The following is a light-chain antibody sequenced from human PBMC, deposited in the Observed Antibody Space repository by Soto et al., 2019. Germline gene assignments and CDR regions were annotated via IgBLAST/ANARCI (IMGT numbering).Light chain of an antibody. CDR2: GAT. V-gene: IGKV3-15*01. CDR1: QSVNNN. J-gene: IGKJ4*01. Sequence: EIVVTQSPATLSVSPGERATLSCRASQSVNNNLAWYQQKPGQAPRVIIYGATTRATGIPAKFTGSGSGREFTLTISSLQSEDFAVYYCQQYNNWPLTFGGGTKVDIK. CDR3: QQYNNWPLT.